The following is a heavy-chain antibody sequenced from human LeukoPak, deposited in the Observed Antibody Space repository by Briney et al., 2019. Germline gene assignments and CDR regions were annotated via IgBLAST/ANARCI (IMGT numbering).Heavy chain of an antibody. D-gene: IGHD3-16*02. CDR2: INPNSGGT. CDR3: ARGTPGGYLGY. V-gene: IGHV1-2*04. Sequence: ASVRFSCKASGYTFTAYYLHWVRQAPGQGLEWMGWINPNSGGTNYAQKFKGWVTLTRDTSTNTTYMELSRLASDVTAVYFCARGTPGGYLGYWGQGTLVTVSS. J-gene: IGHJ4*02. CDR1: GYTFTAYY.